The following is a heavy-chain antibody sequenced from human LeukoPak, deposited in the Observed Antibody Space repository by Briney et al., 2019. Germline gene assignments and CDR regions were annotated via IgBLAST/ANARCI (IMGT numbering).Heavy chain of an antibody. CDR2: IHPSGIF. CDR1: GGSCDDFY. CDR3: ARGRERSKAGDH. Sequence: PSETLSLTCAVYGGSCDDFYCSWLRQPPGKGLEWIGEIHPSGIFYYNSSLLSRVTISIDTSKSQFSLRLTSVTAADTAFYYCARGRERSKAGDHWGQGSLVTVSS. V-gene: IGHV4-34*01. D-gene: IGHD5-24*01. J-gene: IGHJ4*02.